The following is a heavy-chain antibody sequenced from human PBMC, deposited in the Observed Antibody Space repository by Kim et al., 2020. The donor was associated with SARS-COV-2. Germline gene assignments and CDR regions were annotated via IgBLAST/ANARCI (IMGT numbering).Heavy chain of an antibody. CDR1: GGTFSSYA. CDR3: ARGSGDDFWSGYLTTTYYFDY. V-gene: IGHV1-69*13. D-gene: IGHD3-3*01. Sequence: SVKVSCKASGGTFSSYAISWVRQAPGQGLEWMGGIIPIFGTANYAQKFQGRVTITADESTSTAYMELSSLRSEDTAVYYCARGSGDDFWSGYLTTTYYFDYWGQGTLVTVSS. CDR2: IIPIFGTA. J-gene: IGHJ4*02.